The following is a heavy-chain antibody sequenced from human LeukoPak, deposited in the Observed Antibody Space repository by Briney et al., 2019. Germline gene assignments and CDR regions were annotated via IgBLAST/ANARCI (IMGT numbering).Heavy chain of an antibody. CDR1: GFSFSYYV. V-gene: IGHV3-30*04. CDR3: ARAEFSSSWFHFDH. D-gene: IGHD6-13*01. CDR2: IPYDGSNR. J-gene: IGHJ4*02. Sequence: GRSLRLSCAASGFSFSYYVMHWVRQAPGKGLEWVAGIPYDGSNRYFADSVKGRFTISRDNSKNTQYLQMNSLRAEDTAVYFCARAEFSSSWFHFDHWGQGTLVTVSS.